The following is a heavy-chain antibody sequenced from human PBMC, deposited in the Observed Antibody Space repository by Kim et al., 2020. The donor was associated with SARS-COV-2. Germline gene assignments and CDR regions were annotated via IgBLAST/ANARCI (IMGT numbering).Heavy chain of an antibody. Sequence: GGSLRLSCAASGFTFSSYAMSWVPQAPGKGLDWVSAISGRVVGQYNAAPVKGRFTISRDNSKNTLYLQMNSLRAEDTAVYYCAKDPHSITMVRGGVDPWGQGTLVTVSS. D-gene: IGHD3-10*01. J-gene: IGHJ5*02. CDR1: GFTFSSYA. CDR3: AKDPHSITMVRGGVDP. CDR2: ISGRVVGQ. V-gene: IGHV3-23*01.